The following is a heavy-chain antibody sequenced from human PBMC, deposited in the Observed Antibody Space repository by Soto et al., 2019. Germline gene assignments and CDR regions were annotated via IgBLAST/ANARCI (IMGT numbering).Heavy chain of an antibody. CDR3: AREGAGTNPPGY. CDR1: RYTFTNYG. V-gene: IGHV1-18*01. J-gene: IGHJ4*02. CDR2: ISAYNGHT. D-gene: IGHD2-2*01. Sequence: QVQLVQSGPEVKKPGASVKVSCKASRYTFTNYGFNWVRQAPGQGLEWMGWISAYNGHTKYSQIFQARVIMTTDTSTSTDYMELRSLTSDDTAVYYCAREGAGTNPPGYWGQGTLVTVSS.